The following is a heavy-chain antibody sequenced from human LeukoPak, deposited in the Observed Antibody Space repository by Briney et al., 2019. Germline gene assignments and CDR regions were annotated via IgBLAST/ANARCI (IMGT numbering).Heavy chain of an antibody. V-gene: IGHV1-46*01. CDR3: ARDARRGVELKAFDI. J-gene: IGHJ3*02. CDR1: GYTFTSYY. D-gene: IGHD1-7*01. CDR2: INPSGGST. Sequence: ASVKVSCKASGYTFTSYYMHWVRQAPGQGLEWMGIINPSGGSTSYAQKFQGRVTMTRGTSTSTVYMELSSLRSEDTAVYYCARDARRGVELKAFDIWGQETMVTVSS.